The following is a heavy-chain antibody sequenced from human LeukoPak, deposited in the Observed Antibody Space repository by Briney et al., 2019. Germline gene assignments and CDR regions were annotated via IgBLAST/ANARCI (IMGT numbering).Heavy chain of an antibody. J-gene: IGHJ2*01. CDR1: GGSMRSYY. D-gene: IGHD3-9*01. Sequence: PSETLSLTCTFSGGSMRSYYWGWIRQPAGKGLEWIGHISTSGTTNYNPSLKSRVTVSIDMSKNQFSLRLSSVTAADTAVYYCARDYYDILTGRYFDLWGRGTLVTVSS. CDR2: ISTSGTT. CDR3: ARDYYDILTGRYFDL. V-gene: IGHV4-4*07.